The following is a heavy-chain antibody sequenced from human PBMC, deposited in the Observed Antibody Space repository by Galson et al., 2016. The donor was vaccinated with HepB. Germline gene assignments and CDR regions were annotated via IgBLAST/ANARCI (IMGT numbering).Heavy chain of an antibody. J-gene: IGHJ4*02. V-gene: IGHV4-59*02. CDR1: GGSVSSYS. D-gene: IGHD6-13*01. CDR2: LYYSGST. Sequence: SETLSLTCTVSGGSVSSYSWSWIRQSPEKGLEWIGYLYYSGSTSYSPSLTSRVTISVDTSNNHFSLKLNSVTAADTAVYFCARVGPYSRMYYFDNWGQGTLVAVSS. CDR3: ARVGPYSRMYYFDN.